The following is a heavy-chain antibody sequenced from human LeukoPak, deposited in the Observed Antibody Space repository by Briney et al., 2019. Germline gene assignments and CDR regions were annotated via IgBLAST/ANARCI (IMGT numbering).Heavy chain of an antibody. Sequence: SSETLSLTCTVSGYSISSGYYWGWIRQPPGKGLEWIGSIYHSGSTYYNPSLKSRVTISVDTSKNQFSLKLSSVTAADTAVYYCARVSHMVRGARWFDPWGQGTLVTVSS. J-gene: IGHJ5*02. CDR1: GYSISSGYY. D-gene: IGHD3-10*01. CDR2: IYHSGST. CDR3: ARVSHMVRGARWFDP. V-gene: IGHV4-38-2*02.